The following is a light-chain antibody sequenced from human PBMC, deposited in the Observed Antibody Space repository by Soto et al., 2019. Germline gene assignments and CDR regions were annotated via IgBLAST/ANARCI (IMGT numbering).Light chain of an antibody. CDR2: GAS. Sequence: EIVMTQSPATLSLSPGERVTLSCRASQGVGSTLAWYRQQPGQAPRLLMYGASSRATGIPDRFSGTGSGTEFTLTISRLEPEDSAVYYCQQYGSSPYTFGLGTKVDI. V-gene: IGKV3-20*01. CDR1: QGVGST. CDR3: QQYGSSPYT. J-gene: IGKJ2*01.